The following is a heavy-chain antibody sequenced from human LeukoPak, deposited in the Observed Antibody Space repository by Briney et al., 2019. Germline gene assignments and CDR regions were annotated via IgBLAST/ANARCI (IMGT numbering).Heavy chain of an antibody. CDR1: EFTFSSYG. J-gene: IGHJ4*02. CDR3: ARDSSGWYNFDY. D-gene: IGHD6-19*01. Sequence: GGCLRLSCAASEFTFSSYGMSWVRQAPGKGLEWVSSISGSGGSTQYADSVQGRFAISRDNSKNTLYLQMNSLRAEDTAVYYCARDSSGWYNFDYWGQGTLVTVSS. CDR2: ISGSGGST. V-gene: IGHV3-23*01.